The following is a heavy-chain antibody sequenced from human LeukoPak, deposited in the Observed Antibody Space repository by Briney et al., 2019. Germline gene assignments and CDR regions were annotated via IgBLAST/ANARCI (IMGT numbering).Heavy chain of an antibody. CDR2: MNPNSGNT. Sequence: ASVKVSCKASGYTFTSYDINWVRQAPGQGLEWMGWMNPNSGNTGYAQKFQGRVTMTRNTSISTAYMELSSLRSEDTAVYYCARQTADGDIWFDPWGQGTLVTVSS. V-gene: IGHV1-8*01. D-gene: IGHD3-16*01. J-gene: IGHJ5*02. CDR3: ARQTADGDIWFDP. CDR1: GYTFTSYD.